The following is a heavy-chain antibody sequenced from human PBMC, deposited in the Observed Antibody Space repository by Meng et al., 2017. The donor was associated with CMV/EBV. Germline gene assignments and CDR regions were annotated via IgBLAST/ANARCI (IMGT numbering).Heavy chain of an antibody. CDR3: ASHVYSSSWYTLYYYYYGMDV. CDR1: GYTFTGYY. CDR2: INPNSGGT. D-gene: IGHD6-13*01. V-gene: IGHV1-2*02. Sequence: ASVKVSCKASGYTFTGYYMHWVRQAPGQGLEWMGWINPNSGGTNYAQKFQGRVTMTRDTSISTAYMELSRLRSDDTAVYYCASHVYSSSWYTLYYYYYGMDVWGQGTTVTVSS. J-gene: IGHJ6*02.